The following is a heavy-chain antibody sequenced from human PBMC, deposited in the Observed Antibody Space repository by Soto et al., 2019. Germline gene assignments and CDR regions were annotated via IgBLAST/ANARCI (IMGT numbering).Heavy chain of an antibody. D-gene: IGHD3-10*01. J-gene: IGHJ4*02. V-gene: IGHV1-3*01. Sequence: ASVKVSCKASGYTFTSYAMHWVRQAPGQRLEWMGWINAGNGNTKYSQKFQGRVTITRDTSASTAYMELSSLRSEDTAVYYCARESGLWFGEINSYYSDYRGQGTLVTVSS. CDR2: INAGNGNT. CDR1: GYTFTSYA. CDR3: ARESGLWFGEINSYYSDY.